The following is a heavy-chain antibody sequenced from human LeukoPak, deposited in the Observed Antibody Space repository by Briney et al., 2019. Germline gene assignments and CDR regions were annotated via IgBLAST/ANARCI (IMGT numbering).Heavy chain of an antibody. CDR1: GYTFTSYD. CDR3: ARGIVVVPAAINWFDP. CDR2: MNPNSGNT. V-gene: IGHV1-8*01. D-gene: IGHD2-2*01. J-gene: IGHJ5*02. Sequence: ASVKVSCKASGYTFTSYDINWARQATGQGHEWMGWMNPNSGNTGYAQKFQGRVTMTRNTSISTAYMELSSLRSEDTAVYYCARGIVVVPAAINWFDPWGQGTLVTVSS.